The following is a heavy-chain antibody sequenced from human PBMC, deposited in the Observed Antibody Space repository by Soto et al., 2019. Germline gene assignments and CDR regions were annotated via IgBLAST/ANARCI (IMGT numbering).Heavy chain of an antibody. V-gene: IGHV3-23*01. CDR1: GFTFSSYA. CDR2: ISGSGGST. D-gene: IGHD2-2*03. CDR3: AKAGGYCSSTSCYHYYYYYMDV. J-gene: IGHJ6*03. Sequence: GGSLRLSCAASGFTFSSYAMTWVRQAPGKGLEWVSAISGSGGSTYYADSVKGRFTISRDNSKNTLYLQMNSLRAEDTAVYYCAKAGGYCSSTSCYHYYYYYMDVWGKGTTVTVSS.